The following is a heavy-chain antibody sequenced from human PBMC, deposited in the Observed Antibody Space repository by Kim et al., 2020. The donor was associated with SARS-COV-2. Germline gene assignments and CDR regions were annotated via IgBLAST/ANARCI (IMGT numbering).Heavy chain of an antibody. V-gene: IGHV1-69*13. CDR1: GGTFSSYA. J-gene: IGHJ6*02. Sequence: SVKVSCKASGGTFSSYAISWVRQAPGQGLEWMGGIIPIFGTANYAQKFQGRVTITADESTSTAYMELSSLRSEDTAVYYCASNRIAAAGTDYYYGMDVWGQGTTVTVSS. D-gene: IGHD6-13*01. CDR2: IIPIFGTA. CDR3: ASNRIAAAGTDYYYGMDV.